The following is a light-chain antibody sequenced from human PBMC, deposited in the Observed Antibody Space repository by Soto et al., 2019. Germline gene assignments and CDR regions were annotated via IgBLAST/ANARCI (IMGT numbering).Light chain of an antibody. CDR1: QSVSSN. V-gene: IGKV3-15*01. CDR2: GAS. J-gene: IGKJ5*01. CDR3: QQVNSYPQT. Sequence: EIVLTQSPGTLSLSPGERATLSCRASQSVSSNLAWYQQKPGQAPRLLIYGASTRATGIPARFSGSGSGTEFTLTISSLQPEDFATYYCQQVNSYPQTFGQGTRLEIK.